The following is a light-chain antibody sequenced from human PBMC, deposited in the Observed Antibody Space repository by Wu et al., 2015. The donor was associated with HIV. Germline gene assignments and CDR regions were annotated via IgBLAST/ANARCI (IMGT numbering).Light chain of an antibody. CDR3: QQFKSYPRT. CDR1: QDISSA. Sequence: IQMTQSPSSLSASVGDRVTITCRAGQDISSALAWYQQKPGNAPKLLIYDASSLEGGVPSRFSGSGSGTDFTLTISSLQSDDFATYYCQQFKSYPRTFGQGTKVEIK. V-gene: IGKV1-13*02. J-gene: IGKJ1*01. CDR2: DAS.